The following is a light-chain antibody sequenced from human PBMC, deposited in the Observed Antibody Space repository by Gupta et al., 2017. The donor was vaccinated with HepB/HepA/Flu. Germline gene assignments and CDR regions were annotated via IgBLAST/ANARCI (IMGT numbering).Light chain of an antibody. V-gene: IGLV6-57*03. J-gene: IGLJ3*02. CDR3: QSYDSSNLRV. CDR2: EDN. Sequence: NFMLTQPHSVSESPGKTVTISCTRSSGSIASNYVQWYQQRPGSAPTTLIYEDNQRLSGGPDRFSGSIDSSSNAASLTISGLKTEDEADYYCQSYDSSNLRVFGGGTKLTVL. CDR1: SGSIASNY.